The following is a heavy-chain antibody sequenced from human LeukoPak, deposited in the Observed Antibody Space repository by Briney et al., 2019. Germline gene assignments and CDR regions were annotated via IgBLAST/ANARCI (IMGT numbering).Heavy chain of an antibody. Sequence: GGSLRLSCAASGNYGMHWARQAPGKGLVWVSHINSDGSWTSYADSVKGRFTISKDNAKNTVYLQMNNLRAEDTAVYYCVSFYEAYWGRGTLVTVSS. CDR1: GNYG. CDR2: INSDGSWT. J-gene: IGHJ4*02. CDR3: VSFYEAY. V-gene: IGHV3-74*01. D-gene: IGHD2/OR15-2a*01.